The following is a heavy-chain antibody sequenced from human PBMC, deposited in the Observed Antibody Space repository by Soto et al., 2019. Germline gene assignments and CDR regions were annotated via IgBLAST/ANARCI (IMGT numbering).Heavy chain of an antibody. D-gene: IGHD3-22*01. J-gene: IGHJ5*02. CDR1: GGTFSSYA. CDR2: IIPIFGTA. Sequence: GASVKVSCKASGGTFSSYAISWVRQAPGQGLEWMGGIIPIFGTANYAQKFQGRVTITADESTSTAYMELSSLRSEDTAVYYCARDREYYYDSRRNWFDPWGQGTLVTVSS. CDR3: ARDREYYYDSRRNWFDP. V-gene: IGHV1-69*13.